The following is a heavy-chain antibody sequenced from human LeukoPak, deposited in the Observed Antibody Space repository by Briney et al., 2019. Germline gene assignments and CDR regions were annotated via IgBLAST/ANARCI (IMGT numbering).Heavy chain of an antibody. CDR2: VDHTGST. D-gene: IGHD3-10*01. V-gene: IGHV4-59*01. CDR1: DDSITMYY. J-gene: IGHJ3*02. CDR3: ARSLYYYGSDSFDI. Sequence: SETLSLTCSVSDDSITMYYWTWIRQPPGKGLEWIGYVDHTGSTNFNPSLKSRVTISVDTSKNQFSLKLSSVTAADTAVYYCARSLYYYGSDSFDIWGQGTMVSVSS.